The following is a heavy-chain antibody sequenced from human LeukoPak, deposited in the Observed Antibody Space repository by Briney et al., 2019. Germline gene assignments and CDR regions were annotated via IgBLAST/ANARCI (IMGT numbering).Heavy chain of an antibody. CDR1: GFTFSSYW. V-gene: IGHV3-74*01. CDR3: ARAYYYDSSGYYTQ. D-gene: IGHD3-22*01. Sequence: GGSLRLSCAASGFTFSSYWMHWVRQAPGKGLVWVSRINSDRSSTSYADSVKGRFTISRDNAKNTLYLQMNSLRAEDTAVYYCARAYYYDSSGYYTQWGQGTLVTVSS. J-gene: IGHJ4*02. CDR2: INSDRSST.